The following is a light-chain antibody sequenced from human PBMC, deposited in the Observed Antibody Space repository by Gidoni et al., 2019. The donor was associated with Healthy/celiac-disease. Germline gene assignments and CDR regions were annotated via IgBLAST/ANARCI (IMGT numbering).Light chain of an antibody. CDR2: GAS. CDR1: QSVSSSY. CDR3: QQYCSSPLT. Sequence: EIVLTQSPGTLSLSPGERATLSCRASQSVSSSYLAWYQQKHGQAPRLLIYGASSRATGIPDRFSGSGSGTDFTLTSSRLEPEDFAVYYCQQYCSSPLTFGGGTKVEIK. V-gene: IGKV3-20*01. J-gene: IGKJ4*01.